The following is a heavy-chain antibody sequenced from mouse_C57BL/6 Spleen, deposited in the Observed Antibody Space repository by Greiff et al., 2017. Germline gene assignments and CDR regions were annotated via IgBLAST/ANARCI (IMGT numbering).Heavy chain of an antibody. CDR1: GYTFTEYT. V-gene: IGHV1-62-2*01. Sequence: QVQLKESGAELVKPGASVKLSCKASGYTFTEYTIHWVKQRSGQGLEWIGWFYPGSGSINYNEKFKDKATLTADKSSSTVYMELSRLTSEDSAVYFCARHEEEAYYYGSSWYFDVWGTGTTVTVSS. D-gene: IGHD1-1*01. J-gene: IGHJ1*03. CDR3: ARHEEEAYYYGSSWYFDV. CDR2: FYPGSGSI.